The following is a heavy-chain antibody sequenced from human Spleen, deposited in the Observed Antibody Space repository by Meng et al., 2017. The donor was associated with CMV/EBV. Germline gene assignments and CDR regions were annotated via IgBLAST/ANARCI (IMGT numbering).Heavy chain of an antibody. CDR1: AYTLTGYV. CDR3: ARPEEQMSAFDI. CDR2: IIPILGIA. V-gene: IGHV1-69*10. D-gene: IGHD1-26*01. Sequence: SVKVSCKASAYTLTGYVISWVRQAPGQGLEWMGGIIPILGIANYAQKFQGRVTITADKSTSTAYMELSSLRSEDTAVYYCARPEEQMSAFDIWGQGTMVTVSS. J-gene: IGHJ3*02.